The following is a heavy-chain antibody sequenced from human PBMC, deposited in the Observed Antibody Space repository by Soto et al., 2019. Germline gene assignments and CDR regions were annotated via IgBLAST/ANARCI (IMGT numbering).Heavy chain of an antibody. CDR2: IYSGGST. CDR3: ARAWGYSYVTYYFDY. D-gene: IGHD5-18*01. V-gene: IGHV3-66*01. CDR1: GFTVSSNY. Sequence: EVQLVESGGGLVQPGGSLRLSCAASGFTVSSNYMSWVRQAPGKGLEWVSVIYSGGSTYYADSVKGRFTISRDNSKNTLYLQMNSLRAEDTAVYYGARAWGYSYVTYYFDYWGQGTLVTVSS. J-gene: IGHJ4*02.